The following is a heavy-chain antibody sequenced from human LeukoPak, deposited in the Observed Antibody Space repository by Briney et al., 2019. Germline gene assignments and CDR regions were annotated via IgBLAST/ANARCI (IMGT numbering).Heavy chain of an antibody. J-gene: IGHJ4*02. CDR1: GYTFTGYY. V-gene: IGHV1-2*02. D-gene: IGHD1-26*01. Sequence: ASVEVSCKASGYTFTGYYMHWVQQAPGQGLEWMGWINPNSGGTNYAQKFQGRVTMTRDTSISTAYMELSRLRSDDTAVYYCARVAGIRHGAPSYWGQGTLVTVSS. CDR2: INPNSGGT. CDR3: ARVAGIRHGAPSY.